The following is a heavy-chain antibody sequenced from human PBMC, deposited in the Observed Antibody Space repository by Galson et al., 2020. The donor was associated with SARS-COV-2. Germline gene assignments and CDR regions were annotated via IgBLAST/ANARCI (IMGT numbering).Heavy chain of an antibody. V-gene: IGHV3-21*01. D-gene: IGHD5-18*01. CDR2: ISTSSSYT. Sequence: NSGGYLRLSCAASGFPFSTYSMNWVRLAPGKGLEWVSPISTSSSYTYYVDSVKGRFSISRDNPRNSLYLQMNSLRAEDTAVYYCARDEGIRGYNYGRLYYGMDVWGQGTTVTVSS. CDR1: GFPFSTYS. J-gene: IGHJ6*02. CDR3: ARDEGIRGYNYGRLYYGMDV.